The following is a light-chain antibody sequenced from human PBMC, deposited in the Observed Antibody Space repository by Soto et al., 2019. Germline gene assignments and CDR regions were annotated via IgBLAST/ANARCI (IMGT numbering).Light chain of an antibody. J-gene: IGLJ1*01. CDR2: DVS. V-gene: IGLV2-14*01. Sequence: QSVLTQPASVSGSPGQSITISCTGTSSDAGGYNYVSWYQQHPGKAPKLMIYDVSNRPSGVSNRFSGSKSGNTASLTISGLQAEDEADYYCSSYTSSSTPVFGTGTKVTV. CDR1: SSDAGGYNY. CDR3: SSYTSSSTPV.